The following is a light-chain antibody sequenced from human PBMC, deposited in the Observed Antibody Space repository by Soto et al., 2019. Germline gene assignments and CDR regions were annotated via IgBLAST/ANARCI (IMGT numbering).Light chain of an antibody. V-gene: IGKV3-15*01. CDR3: QQGHNWPLT. J-gene: IGKJ2*01. CDR2: SAS. CDR1: QSISTE. Sequence: EIAMTQSSATLSVSPGERATLSCRASQSISTELAWYQQIPGQPPRLLIYSASTRATGVPARFTGSGSGSEFTLTIGGLQSEDFAIYYCQQGHNWPLTFGQGTRLEI.